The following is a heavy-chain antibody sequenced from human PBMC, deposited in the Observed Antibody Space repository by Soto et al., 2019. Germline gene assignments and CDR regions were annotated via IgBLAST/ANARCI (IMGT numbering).Heavy chain of an antibody. CDR2: IYYSGST. V-gene: IGHV4-59*12. D-gene: IGHD2-15*01. CDR1: GGSMSSYY. J-gene: IGHJ4*02. Sequence: PSETLSLTCTVSGGSMSSYYWSWIRQPPGKGLEWIGYIYYSGSTNYNPSLKSRVTISVDTSKKQFSLQMDSLRAEDTAVYYCGRAGIVVVGAASRPLDHWGPGTLVTVSS. CDR3: GRAGIVVVGAASRPLDH.